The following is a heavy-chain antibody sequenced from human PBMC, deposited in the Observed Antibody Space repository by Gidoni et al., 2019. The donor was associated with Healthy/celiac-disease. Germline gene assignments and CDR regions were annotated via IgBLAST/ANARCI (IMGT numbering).Heavy chain of an antibody. J-gene: IGHJ4*02. CDR1: GFTFSSYA. D-gene: IGHD3-22*01. CDR3: AKDTTDRGDSSGYFGN. Sequence: EVQLLESGGGLVQPGGSLRLSCAASGFTFSSYAMSWVRQAPGKGLEWVSASSGSGGSTYYADSVKGRFTISRDNSKNTLYLQMNSLRAEDTAVYYCAKDTTDRGDSSGYFGNWGQGTLVTVSS. CDR2: SSGSGGST. V-gene: IGHV3-23*01.